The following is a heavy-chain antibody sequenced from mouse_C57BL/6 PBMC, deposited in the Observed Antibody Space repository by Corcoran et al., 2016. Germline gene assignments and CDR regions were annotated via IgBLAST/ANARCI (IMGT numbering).Heavy chain of an antibody. J-gene: IGHJ2*01. Sequence: QVQLQQSGAELARPGASVKLSCKASGYTFTSYGISWVKQRTGQGLEWIGEIYPRSGNTYYNEKFKGKATLTADKSSSTAYMELRSLTSEDSAVYFCARGEYYSNYFDYWGQGTTLTVSS. D-gene: IGHD2-5*01. CDR2: IYPRSGNT. CDR1: GYTFTSYG. CDR3: ARGEYYSNYFDY. V-gene: IGHV1-81*01.